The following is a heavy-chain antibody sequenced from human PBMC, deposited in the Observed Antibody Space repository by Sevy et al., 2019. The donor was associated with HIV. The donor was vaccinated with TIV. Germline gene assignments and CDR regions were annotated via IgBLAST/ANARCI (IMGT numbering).Heavy chain of an antibody. J-gene: IGHJ4*02. V-gene: IGHV4-59*01. CDR3: ARDFPYGSGSYFDY. CDR2: IYYSGST. CDR1: GGSISSYY. D-gene: IGHD3-10*01. Sequence: SETLSLTCTVSGGSISSYYWSRIRQPPGKGLEWIGYIYYSGSTNYNPSLKSRVTISVDTSKNQFSLKLSSVTAADTAVYYCARDFPYGSGSYFDYWGQGTLVTVSS.